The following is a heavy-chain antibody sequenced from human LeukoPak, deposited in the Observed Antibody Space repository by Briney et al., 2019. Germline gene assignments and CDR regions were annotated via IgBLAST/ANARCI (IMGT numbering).Heavy chain of an antibody. CDR2: ISGDEIWT. CDR3: AREYNSGPKQTDAFDI. CDR1: GFTFSSYN. D-gene: IGHD3-22*01. J-gene: IGHJ3*02. Sequence: PGGSLRLSCAASGFTFSSYNMNWVRQAPGKGLVWVSRISGDEIWTSYADSVKGRFIISRDNAKDTLYLQMNSLRTEDTAVYYCAREYNSGPKQTDAFDIWGQGTMVTVSS. V-gene: IGHV3-74*01.